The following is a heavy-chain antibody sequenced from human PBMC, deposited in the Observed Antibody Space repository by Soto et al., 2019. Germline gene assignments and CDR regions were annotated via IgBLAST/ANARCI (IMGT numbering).Heavy chain of an antibody. D-gene: IGHD2-15*01. Sequence: EVQLVESGGGLVQPGGSMRLSCAASGFTFSSYWMHWVRQAPGKGLVWVSRINSDGSSTSYDDSVKCRFTISRDNAKNTLYLQMNSLRAEDTAVYYCVRTSLVVAAATREDYWGQGTLVTVSS. CDR3: VRTSLVVAAATREDY. CDR2: INSDGSST. V-gene: IGHV3-74*01. J-gene: IGHJ4*02. CDR1: GFTFSSYW.